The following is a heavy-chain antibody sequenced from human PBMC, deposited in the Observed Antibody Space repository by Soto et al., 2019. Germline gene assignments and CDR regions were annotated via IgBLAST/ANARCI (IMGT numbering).Heavy chain of an antibody. CDR1: GFTFSSYA. CDR2: FSGSGGYT. D-gene: IGHD3-10*01. V-gene: IGHV3-23*01. CDR3: AKGPHYYGSGSYSNPPYFDS. Sequence: PGGSLRLSCAASGFTFSSYAMSWVRQAPGKGLQWVSAFSGSGGYTYYADSVKGRFTISRDNSKNTLFLHMNSLRVEDTAVYYCAKGPHYYGSGSYSNPPYFDSWGQGTLVTVSS. J-gene: IGHJ4*02.